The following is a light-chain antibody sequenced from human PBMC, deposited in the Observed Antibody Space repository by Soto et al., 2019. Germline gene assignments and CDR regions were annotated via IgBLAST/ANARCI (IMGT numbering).Light chain of an antibody. CDR1: QSLSSS. V-gene: IGKV3-20*01. CDR2: GAS. CDR3: QQDRSSQIT. Sequence: IVITQSPATLSVSPGERATLSCRASQSLSSSLASYQQNPGQAPRLFIYGASTRATGIPDRSRGSGSGTDFTLTSNGLEEDDVAEYCCQQDRSSQITFGQGTRLEI. J-gene: IGKJ5*01.